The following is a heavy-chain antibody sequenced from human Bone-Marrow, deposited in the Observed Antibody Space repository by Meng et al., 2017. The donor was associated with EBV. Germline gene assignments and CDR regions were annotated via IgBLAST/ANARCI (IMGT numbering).Heavy chain of an antibody. CDR3: ASESGRGFTPDY. CDR1: GGTFNSDA. Sequence: QVQVGRSGAEVKKPGSSVKVSCWTSGGTFNSDAFSWVRQAPGQGLEWMGGLIPMSGAPHYAQKFQGRVTITADESTSTHYMDLSNLRSDDTAMYYCASESGRGFTPDYWGQGTLVTVSS. D-gene: IGHD3-10*01. V-gene: IGHV1-69*01. J-gene: IGHJ4*02. CDR2: LIPMSGAP.